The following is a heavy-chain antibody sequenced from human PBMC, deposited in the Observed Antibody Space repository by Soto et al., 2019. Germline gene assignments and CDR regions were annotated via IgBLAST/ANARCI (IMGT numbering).Heavy chain of an antibody. D-gene: IGHD5-18*01. CDR2: INPNGGDT. Sequence: ASVKFSCKASGYTFTYYHVHWVRQAPGQGLEWMGIINPNGGDTTYAQKFQGRVTMTRDTSTSTVYMEVGSLRSEDTALYYCASFDLNTAMVGVWGQGTLVTVSS. J-gene: IGHJ4*02. CDR3: ASFDLNTAMVGV. V-gene: IGHV1-46*01. CDR1: GYTFTYYH.